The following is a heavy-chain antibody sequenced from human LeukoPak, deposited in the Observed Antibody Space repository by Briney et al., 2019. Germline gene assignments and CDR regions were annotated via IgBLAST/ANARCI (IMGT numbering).Heavy chain of an antibody. CDR2: IHYSGST. J-gene: IGHJ4*02. D-gene: IGHD1-7*01. Sequence: SETLSLTCTVSGGSVSGGNYYCSWIRQSPGKGLEWIRYIHYSGSTVYNPSLKSRVTMSIDTSKNQFSLNLSSATAADTAVYYCTRTGSTGGYWGQGTLVTVSS. CDR3: TRTGSTGGY. CDR1: GGSVSGGNYY. V-gene: IGHV4-61*01.